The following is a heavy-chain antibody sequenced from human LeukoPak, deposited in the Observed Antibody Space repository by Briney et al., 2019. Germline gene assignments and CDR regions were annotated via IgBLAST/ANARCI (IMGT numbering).Heavy chain of an antibody. Sequence: VASVKVSCKVSGYTLTELSMHWVRQAPGKGLEWMGGFDPEDGETIYAQKFQGRVTMTRDMSTSTVYMELSSLRSEDTAVYYCARRKDPYSSGWYDRRGLDAFDIWGQGTMVTVSS. V-gene: IGHV1-24*01. J-gene: IGHJ3*02. CDR3: ARRKDPYSSGWYDRRGLDAFDI. CDR1: GYTLTELS. CDR2: FDPEDGET. D-gene: IGHD6-19*01.